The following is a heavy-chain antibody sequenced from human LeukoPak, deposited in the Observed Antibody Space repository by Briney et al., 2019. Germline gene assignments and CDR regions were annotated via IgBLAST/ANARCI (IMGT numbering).Heavy chain of an antibody. D-gene: IGHD6-19*01. J-gene: IGHJ6*02. CDR2: IYSGGST. CDR3: ARGPYSSGWYSYYGMDV. CDR1: GFTFSSNY. V-gene: IGHV3-66*01. Sequence: GGSLRLSCAASGFTFSSNYMSWVRQAPGKGLEWVSVIYSGGSTYYADSVKGRFTISRDNSKNTLYLQMNSLRAEDTAVYYCARGPYSSGWYSYYGMDVWGQGTTVTVSS.